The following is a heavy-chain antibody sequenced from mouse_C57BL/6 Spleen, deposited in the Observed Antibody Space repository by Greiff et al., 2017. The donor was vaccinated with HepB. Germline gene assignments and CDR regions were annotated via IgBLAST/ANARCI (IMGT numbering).Heavy chain of an antibody. CDR2: ISGGGGNT. CDR3: ASYYSSYYFDY. J-gene: IGHJ2*01. V-gene: IGHV5-9*01. CDR1: GFTFSSYT. Sequence: DVMLVESGGGLVKPGGSLKLSCAASGFTFSSYTMSWVRQTPEKRLEWVATISGGGGNTYYPDSVKGRFTISRDNAKNTLYLQMSSLRSEDTALYYCASYYSSYYFDYWGQSTTLTVSS. D-gene: IGHD2-5*01.